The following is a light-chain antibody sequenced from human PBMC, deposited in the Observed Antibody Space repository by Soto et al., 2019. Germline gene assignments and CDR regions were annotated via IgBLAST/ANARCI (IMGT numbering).Light chain of an antibody. Sequence: DIQMTQSPSSLSASVGDRVTITCRASQSISRYLNWYQQEPGKAPKLLIYAASSLQSGVPSRFSGSGSGTDLTLTISSLQPEDFATYYCQRSDSTPLTFGGGTKVEIK. CDR3: QRSDSTPLT. CDR2: AAS. V-gene: IGKV1-39*01. J-gene: IGKJ4*01. CDR1: QSISRY.